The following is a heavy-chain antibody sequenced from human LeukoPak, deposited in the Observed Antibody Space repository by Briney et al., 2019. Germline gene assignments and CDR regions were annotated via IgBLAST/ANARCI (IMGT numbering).Heavy chain of an antibody. D-gene: IGHD3-10*01. CDR3: TTDLGITMIRGVFVS. J-gene: IGHJ5*02. V-gene: IGHV3-15*05. Sequence: GGSLRLSCAAPGFTFNNAWMTWVRQAPGKGLEWVCRIKSNPDGGTTDFAAPVKGRFTISRDDSKNTLYLQMNIAQTEDTAVYFCTTDLGITMIRGVFVSWGQGTLVTVSS. CDR1: GFTFNNAW. CDR2: IKSNPDGGTT.